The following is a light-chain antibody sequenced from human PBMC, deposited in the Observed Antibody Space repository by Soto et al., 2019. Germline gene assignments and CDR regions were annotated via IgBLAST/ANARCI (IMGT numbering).Light chain of an antibody. Sequence: EVVLTLSPGTLSLSPGERATLSCRASQSVSNNYFAWYQQKPGQAPMLLIFGSSDRDTGIPDRFSGSGSGTDFTLTIRRLEPEDFAVYYCQQYGSSPPYTFGQGTKLEIK. CDR3: QQYGSSPPYT. J-gene: IGKJ2*01. CDR2: GSS. CDR1: QSVSNNY. V-gene: IGKV3-20*01.